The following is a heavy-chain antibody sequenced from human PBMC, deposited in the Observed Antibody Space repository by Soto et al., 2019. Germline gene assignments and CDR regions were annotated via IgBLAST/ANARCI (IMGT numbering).Heavy chain of an antibody. CDR1: GGSIRNVY. J-gene: IGHJ4*01. CDR2: IFHSGNA. D-gene: IGHD2-15*01. V-gene: IGHV4-59*01. Sequence: PSGNPSLTCTVSGGSIRNVYWSWIRQAPGKGLEWIGFIFHSGNAKYNPSLKSRVTISVDTSKNQFSLSLDSVTAADTAVYFCARAHAPTLPFDSWGQGTLVPVS. CDR3: ARAHAPTLPFDS.